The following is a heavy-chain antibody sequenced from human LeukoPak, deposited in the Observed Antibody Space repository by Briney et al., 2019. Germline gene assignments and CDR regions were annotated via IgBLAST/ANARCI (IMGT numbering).Heavy chain of an antibody. CDR1: GGSFSGYY. CDR2: INHSGST. CDR3: ARGRPTTIFGVVIIGYYFDY. Sequence: PSETLSLTCAVYGGSFSGYYWSWIRQPPGKGLEWIGEINHSGSTNYNPSLKSRVTISVDTSKNQFSLKLSSVTAADTAVYYCARGRPTTIFGVVIIGYYFDYWGQGTLVTVSS. J-gene: IGHJ4*02. D-gene: IGHD3-3*01. V-gene: IGHV4-34*01.